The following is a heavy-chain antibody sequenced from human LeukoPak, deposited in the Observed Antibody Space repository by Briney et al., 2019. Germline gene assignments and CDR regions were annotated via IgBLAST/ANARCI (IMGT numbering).Heavy chain of an antibody. Sequence: GGSLRLSCAASGFTFSSYAMHWVRQAPGKGLEYVSAISSNGGSTYYANSVKGRFTISRDNSKNTLYLQMGSLRAEDMAVYYCARVSSSWHYYFDYWGQGTLVTVSS. V-gene: IGHV3-64*01. D-gene: IGHD6-13*01. CDR2: ISSNGGST. CDR1: GFTFSSYA. J-gene: IGHJ4*02. CDR3: ARVSSSWHYYFDY.